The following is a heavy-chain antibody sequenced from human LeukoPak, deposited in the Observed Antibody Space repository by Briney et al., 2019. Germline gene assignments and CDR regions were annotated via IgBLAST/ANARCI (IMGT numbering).Heavy chain of an antibody. CDR3: ATYPFRGATHYFDY. CDR1: GFTFSSYW. Sequence: SGGSLRLSCAASGFTFSSYWMSWIRQPPGKGLEWIGYIYYSGSTNYNPSLKSRVTISVDTSKNQFSLKLSSVTAADTAVYYCATYPFRGATHYFDYWGQGILVTVSS. V-gene: IGHV4-59*01. D-gene: IGHD3-10*01. J-gene: IGHJ4*02. CDR2: IYYSGST.